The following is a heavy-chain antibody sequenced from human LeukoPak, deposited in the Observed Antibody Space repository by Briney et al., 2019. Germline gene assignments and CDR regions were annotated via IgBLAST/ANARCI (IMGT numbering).Heavy chain of an antibody. CDR2: ISNSGNTI. J-gene: IGHJ4*02. V-gene: IGHV3-11*04. Sequence: PGGSLRLSCAASGFTFGDYYMTWIRQAPGKGLEWVSYISNSGNTIKEADSVKGRFTISRDNAQNSLFLQMDSLTAEDTALYYCAKDIHYFQSDYWGQGTLVTVSS. CDR3: AKDIHYFQSDY. D-gene: IGHD3-10*01. CDR1: GFTFGDYY.